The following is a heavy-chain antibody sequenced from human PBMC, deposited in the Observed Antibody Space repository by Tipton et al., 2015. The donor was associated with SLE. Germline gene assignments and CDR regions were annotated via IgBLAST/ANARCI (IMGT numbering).Heavy chain of an antibody. J-gene: IGHJ3*02. CDR2: ISWNSGNI. CDR1: GFTFDDYA. V-gene: IGHV3-9*01. D-gene: IGHD1-1*01. Sequence: RSLRLSCAASGFTFDDYAMHWVRQAPGKGLEWVSGISWNSGNIDWADSVKGRFTISRDNAKNSLYLQMNSLRAEDTALYYCAKDSTTGTPGGAFDIWGQGTMVTVSS. CDR3: AKDSTTGTPGGAFDI.